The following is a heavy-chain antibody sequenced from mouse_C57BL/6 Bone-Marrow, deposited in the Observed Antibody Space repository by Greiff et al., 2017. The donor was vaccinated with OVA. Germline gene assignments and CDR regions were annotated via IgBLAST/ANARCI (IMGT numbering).Heavy chain of an antibody. Sequence: EVQLQQSGAELVRPGSSVKMSCKTSGYTFPSYGINWVKQRPGPGLEWIGYLYLSNGYTEYNEKFKGKATLTSDTSSSTAYMQLSSLTSEDSAIYCCARCLERNYFDDWGQGTTLTVAS. CDR3: ARCLERNYFDD. V-gene: IGHV1-58*01. CDR2: LYLSNGYT. CDR1: GYTFPSYG. J-gene: IGHJ2*01.